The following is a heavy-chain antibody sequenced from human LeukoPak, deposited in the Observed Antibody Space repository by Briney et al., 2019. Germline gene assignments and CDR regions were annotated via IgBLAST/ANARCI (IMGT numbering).Heavy chain of an antibody. J-gene: IGHJ4*02. D-gene: IGHD2-15*01. CDR2: IYYSGST. CDR1: SSYS. V-gene: IGHV4-39*07. CDR3: ASAPPYCSGGSCYLY. Sequence: SSYSMSWVRQAPGKGLEWIGSIYYSGSTYYNPSLKSRVTISVDTSKNQFSLKLSSVTAADTAVYYCASAPPYCSGGSCYLYRGQGTLVTVSS.